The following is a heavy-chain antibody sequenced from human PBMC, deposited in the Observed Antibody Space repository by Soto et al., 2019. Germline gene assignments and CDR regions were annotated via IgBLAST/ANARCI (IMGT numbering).Heavy chain of an antibody. V-gene: IGHV5-51*01. Sequence: GESLKISCKGSGYSFTNYWIGWVRQMPGKGLEWMGIIYPGDSDTRYSPSFQGQVTISADKSISTAYLQRSSLKASDTAMYYCARHSFYYGSGRYYYWFDPWGQGTLVTVSS. CDR1: GYSFTNYW. CDR2: IYPGDSDT. J-gene: IGHJ5*02. D-gene: IGHD3-10*01. CDR3: ARHSFYYGSGRYYYWFDP.